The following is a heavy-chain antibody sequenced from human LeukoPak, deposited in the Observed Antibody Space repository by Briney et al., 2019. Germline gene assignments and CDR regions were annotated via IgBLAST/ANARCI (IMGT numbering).Heavy chain of an antibody. Sequence: PSETLSLTCAVSGGSISSSNWWSWVRPPPGKGLEWIGYIYYSGSTNYNPSLKSRVTISVDTSKNQFSLKMSSVTATDTAVYYCARDLRVDYYYYMDVWGKGTTVTVSS. CDR2: IYYSGST. D-gene: IGHD3-3*01. CDR3: ARDLRVDYYYYMDV. J-gene: IGHJ6*03. V-gene: IGHV4-4*02. CDR1: GGSISSSNW.